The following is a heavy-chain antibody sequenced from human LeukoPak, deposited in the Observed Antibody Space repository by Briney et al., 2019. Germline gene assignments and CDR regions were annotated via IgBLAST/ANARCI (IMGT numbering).Heavy chain of an antibody. D-gene: IGHD6-19*01. CDR3: ARQWLRRHFDY. Sequence: PSETLSLTCTVSGDSITSSIDYWGWIHQSPGKGLEWIGAISYSGSTNYNPSLKSRVTISVDTSKNQLSLKVSSVTAADTAVYYCARQWLRRHFDYWGQGTQVTVSS. CDR2: ISYSGST. V-gene: IGHV4-39*01. CDR1: GDSITSSIDY. J-gene: IGHJ4*02.